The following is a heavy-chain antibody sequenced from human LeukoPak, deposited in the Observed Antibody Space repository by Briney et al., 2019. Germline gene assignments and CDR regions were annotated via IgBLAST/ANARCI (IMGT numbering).Heavy chain of an antibody. D-gene: IGHD4-17*01. V-gene: IGHV3-66*02. CDR3: ARHGDRVYYFDY. Sequence: GGTLRISCAASGFTVSSNDMIWVRHVPGKGLEWVSVIYSGGSTYYADSVKGRFTISRDNSKNTLYLQMNSLRAEDTAVYYCARHGDRVYYFDYWGQGTLVTVSS. CDR1: GFTVSSND. CDR2: IYSGGST. J-gene: IGHJ4*02.